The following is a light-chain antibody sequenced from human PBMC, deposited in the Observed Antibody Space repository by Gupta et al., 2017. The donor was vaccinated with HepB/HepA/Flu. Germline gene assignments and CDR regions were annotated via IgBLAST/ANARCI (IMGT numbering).Light chain of an antibody. CDR1: QIVSNF. Sequence: IVLTQSPGTLSLSPGERASLSCRASQIVSNFLAWYQQKPGQAPRLLINRASNRAPGIPARFSGSGSGTDFTLTISRLEPEDFAVYYCQQYGASPLTFGGGTKVEIK. CDR2: RAS. J-gene: IGKJ4*01. CDR3: QQYGASPLT. V-gene: IGKV3-20*01.